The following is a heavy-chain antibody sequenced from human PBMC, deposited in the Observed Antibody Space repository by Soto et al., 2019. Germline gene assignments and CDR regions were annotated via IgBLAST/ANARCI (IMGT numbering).Heavy chain of an antibody. Sequence: EVQLVKSGGGLVQPGRSLRLSCAASGFTFDDYAMHWVRQAPGKGLEWVSGISWNSGSIGYADSVKGRFTISRDNAKNSLYLQMNSLRAEDTALYYCAKGANDFWSGFFDYWGQGTLVTVSS. V-gene: IGHV3-9*01. CDR1: GFTFDDYA. J-gene: IGHJ4*02. CDR3: AKGANDFWSGFFDY. D-gene: IGHD3-3*01. CDR2: ISWNSGSI.